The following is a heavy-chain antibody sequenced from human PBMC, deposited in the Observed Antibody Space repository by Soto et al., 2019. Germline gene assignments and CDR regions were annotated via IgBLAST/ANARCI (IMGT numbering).Heavy chain of an antibody. Sequence: QVQLVESGGGVVQPGRSLRLSCAGSGFNFRDNGMHWVRQAPGEGLEWVAVIWNDGSNRYYTESVKGRFTISKDDSKNTLLLQLNSLRAEDTAVYYCARAVYGDNGLGAVFDIWGQGTMVTISS. D-gene: IGHD4-17*01. V-gene: IGHV3-33*01. CDR3: ARAVYGDNGLGAVFDI. J-gene: IGHJ3*02. CDR1: GFNFRDNG. CDR2: IWNDGSNR.